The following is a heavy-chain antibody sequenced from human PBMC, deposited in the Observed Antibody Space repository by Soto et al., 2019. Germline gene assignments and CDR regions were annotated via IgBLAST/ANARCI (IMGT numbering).Heavy chain of an antibody. CDR1: GYTFTGYF. V-gene: IGHV1-2*02. CDR3: ARGGGTILAPLP. CDR2: INPNSRAT. D-gene: IGHD3-3*01. J-gene: IGHJ5*02. Sequence: ASVKVSCQASGYTFTGYFRHWVRQAPGQGLEWMGWINPNSRATKYAQKFQGRVTLSRDTSISTAYMELSGLRSDDTAVYYCARGGGTILAPLPWGQGTLVTVSS.